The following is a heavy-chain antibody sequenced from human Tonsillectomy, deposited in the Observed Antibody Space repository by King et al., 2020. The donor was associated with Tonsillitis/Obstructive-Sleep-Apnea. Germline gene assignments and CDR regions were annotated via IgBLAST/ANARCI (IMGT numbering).Heavy chain of an antibody. Sequence: HVQLVESGGGVVQPGRSLRLSCAASGFTFSSYAMHWVRQAPGKGLEWVAVISYDGSSKSYADSVKGRFTVSRDNSKNTLYLQMNSLRAEDTAVYYCARESLAPPGGGMYGGGQGPTVTASS. J-gene: IGHJ6*02. D-gene: IGHD6-6*01. CDR3: ARESLAPPGGGMYG. V-gene: IGHV3-30*04. CDR2: ISYDGSSK. CDR1: GFTFSSYA.